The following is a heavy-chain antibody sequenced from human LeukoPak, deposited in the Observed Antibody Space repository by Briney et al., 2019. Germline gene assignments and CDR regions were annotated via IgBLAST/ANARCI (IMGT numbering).Heavy chain of an antibody. V-gene: IGHV3-23*01. CDR1: GFTFSSYA. J-gene: IGHJ4*02. D-gene: IGHD1-1*01. CDR3: AKHAGISRLTKDY. Sequence: AGGSLRLSCAASGFTFSSYAMSWVSQAPGKGLEWVSAISGSGSSTYYADSVKGRFTISRDNSKNTLYLQMNSLRAEDTAVYYCAKHAGISRLTKDYWGQGTLVTVSS. CDR2: ISGSGSST.